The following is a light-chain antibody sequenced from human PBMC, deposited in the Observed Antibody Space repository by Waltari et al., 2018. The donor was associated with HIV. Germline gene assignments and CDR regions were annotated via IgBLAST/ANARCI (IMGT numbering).Light chain of an antibody. Sequence: SFELTQPSSVSVSPGQTARITCPGDVLTKKYARWFQQKPGQAPLLVIYKDTERPSGIPERFSGSSSGTTVTLTISGAQVDDEADYYCYSAADNIEVFGGGTKLTVL. CDR1: VLTKKY. J-gene: IGLJ3*02. CDR2: KDT. CDR3: YSAADNIEV. V-gene: IGLV3-27*01.